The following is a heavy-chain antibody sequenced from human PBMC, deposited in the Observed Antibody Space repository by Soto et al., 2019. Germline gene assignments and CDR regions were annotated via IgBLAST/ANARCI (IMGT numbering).Heavy chain of an antibody. CDR1: GYSFTSYW. D-gene: IGHD6-13*01. J-gene: IGHJ4*02. CDR3: SSGQVIAAAGIADY. V-gene: IGHV5-51*01. CDR2: IYHGDSDT. Sequence: GESMKISCKGSGYSFTSYWIGWVRQMPGKGLEWMGIIYHGDSDTRYSPSFQGQVTISADKSISTAYLQWSSLKVSYTAMYYCSSGQVIAAAGIADYWGQGTLVTVSS.